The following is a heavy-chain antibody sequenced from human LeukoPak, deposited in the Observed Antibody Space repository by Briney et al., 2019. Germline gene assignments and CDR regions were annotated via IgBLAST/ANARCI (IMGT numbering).Heavy chain of an antibody. V-gene: IGHV4-39*07. J-gene: IGHJ4*02. Sequence: PSETLSLTSTVSGGSNSSSSYYWGWIRQPPGKGLEWIGSIYYSGSTYYNPSLKSRVTLSVDTSKNQFSLKLSSVTAADTAVYYCAGGAAAVLPFDYWGQGTLVTVSA. D-gene: IGHD6-13*01. CDR3: AGGAAAVLPFDY. CDR2: IYYSGST. CDR1: GGSNSSSSYY.